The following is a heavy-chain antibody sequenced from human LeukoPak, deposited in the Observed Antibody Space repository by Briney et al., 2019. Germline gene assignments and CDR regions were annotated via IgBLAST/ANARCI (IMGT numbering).Heavy chain of an antibody. Sequence: PSETLSLTCAVYGGSFSGYYWSWIRQPPGKGLEWIGEINHSGSTNYNPSLKSRVTISVDTSKNQFSLKLSSVTAADTAVYYCARVSSDQLLDYWGQGTLVTVSS. V-gene: IGHV4-34*01. CDR3: ARVSSDQLLDY. D-gene: IGHD2-2*01. J-gene: IGHJ4*02. CDR2: INHSGST. CDR1: GGSFSGYY.